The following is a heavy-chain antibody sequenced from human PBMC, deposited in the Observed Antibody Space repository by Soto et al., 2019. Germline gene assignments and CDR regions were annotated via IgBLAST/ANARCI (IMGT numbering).Heavy chain of an antibody. D-gene: IGHD4-17*01. CDR3: AKDKIPRDDCGDHVLDY. CDR1: GFTFSSYA. J-gene: IGHJ4*01. Sequence: EVQLLESGGGLVQPGGSLRLSCAASGFTFSSYAMSWVRQAPGKGLEWVSAISCSGGSTYYADSVKGRFTISRGNSKNPLDKEINSLRADDKGVYDCAKDKIPRDDCGDHVLDYCGKGTLVTVSS. CDR2: ISCSGGST. V-gene: IGHV3-23*01.